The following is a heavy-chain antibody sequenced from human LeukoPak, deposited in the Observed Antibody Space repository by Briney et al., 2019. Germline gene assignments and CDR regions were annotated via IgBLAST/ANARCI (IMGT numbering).Heavy chain of an antibody. D-gene: IGHD6-13*01. V-gene: IGHV4-30-2*01. CDR2: IYHSGST. J-gene: IGHJ4*02. CDR1: GGSISSGGYY. Sequence: PSQTLSLTCTVSGGSISSGGYYWSWIRQPPGKGLEWIGYIYHSGSTYYNPSLKSRVTISVDRSKNQFSLKLSSVTAADTAVYYCARATPGVSSSWPYFDYWGQGTLVTVSS. CDR3: ARATPGVSSSWPYFDY.